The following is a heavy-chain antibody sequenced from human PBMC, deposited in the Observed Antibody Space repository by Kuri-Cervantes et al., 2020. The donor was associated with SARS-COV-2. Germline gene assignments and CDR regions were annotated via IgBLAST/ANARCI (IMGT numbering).Heavy chain of an antibody. J-gene: IGHJ4*02. CDR2: ISGSGGST. D-gene: IGHD3-22*01. CDR3: ARDGVLYYYDSSFSSDFDY. V-gene: IGHV3-23*01. Sequence: GGSLRLSCAASGFTFSSYAMSWVRQAPGKGLEWVSAISGSGGSTYYADSVKGRFTISRDSAKNSLYLQMNSLRDEDTAVYYCARDGVLYYYDSSFSSDFDYWGQGTLVTVSS. CDR1: GFTFSSYA.